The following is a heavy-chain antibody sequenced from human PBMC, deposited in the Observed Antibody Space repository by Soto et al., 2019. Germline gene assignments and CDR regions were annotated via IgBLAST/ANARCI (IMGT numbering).Heavy chain of an antibody. D-gene: IGHD3-10*01. V-gene: IGHV4-34*01. Sequence: QVQLQQWGAGLLKPSETLSLTCAVYGGSFSGYQWTWIRQTPGKGLEWIGEINDSGNINYNPSLKSRVTMLLDTPKKQMPLKPSSRTAADTAVYYCARGLILWFGELSRRGGYYYYMDVWREGTTVIVSS. CDR2: INDSGNI. CDR3: ARGLILWFGELSRRGGYYYYMDV. CDR1: GGSFSGYQ. J-gene: IGHJ6*03.